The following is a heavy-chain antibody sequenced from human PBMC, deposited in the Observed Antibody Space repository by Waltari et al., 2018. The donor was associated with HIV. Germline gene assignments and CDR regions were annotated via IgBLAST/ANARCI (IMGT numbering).Heavy chain of an antibody. CDR2: LRHEVGEV. Sequence: QVQLVESGGGVVQPGGSLRLSCAASGFTFGTYAMHWVRQAPGKGLEWVAFLRHEVGEVYYADSVKGRFSISRDNPKNTLYLQMNSLGVEDTAVYYCTTEDRSMVGGAFDYWGQGTLVTVSS. V-gene: IGHV3-30*02. CDR1: GFTFGTYA. CDR3: TTEDRSMVGGAFDY. J-gene: IGHJ4*02. D-gene: IGHD5-18*01.